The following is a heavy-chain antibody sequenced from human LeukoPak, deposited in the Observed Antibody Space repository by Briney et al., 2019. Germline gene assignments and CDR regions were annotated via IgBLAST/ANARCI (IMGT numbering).Heavy chain of an antibody. Sequence: GGSLRLSCAASGFTFSSYAMSWVRQAPGKGLEWVSAISGSGGSTYYADSAKGRFTISRDNSKNTLYLQMNSLRAEDTAVYYCAKDDWYCGGDCYKGIDYWGQGTLVTVSS. V-gene: IGHV3-23*01. J-gene: IGHJ4*02. CDR3: AKDDWYCGGDCYKGIDY. CDR2: ISGSGGST. CDR1: GFTFSSYA. D-gene: IGHD2-21*02.